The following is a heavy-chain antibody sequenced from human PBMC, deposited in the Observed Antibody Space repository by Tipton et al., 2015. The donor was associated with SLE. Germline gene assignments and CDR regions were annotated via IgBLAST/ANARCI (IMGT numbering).Heavy chain of an antibody. CDR2: IYHSGST. CDR3: AREIIAAAGRGAFDI. D-gene: IGHD6-13*01. J-gene: IGHJ3*02. V-gene: IGHV4-30-2*01. CDR1: GGSISSGGYS. Sequence: LRLSCAVSGGSISSGGYSWSWIRQPPGKGLEWIGYIYHSGSTNYNPSLKSRVTISVDTSKNQFSLKLSSVTAADTAVYYCAREIIAAAGRGAFDIWGQGTMVTVSS.